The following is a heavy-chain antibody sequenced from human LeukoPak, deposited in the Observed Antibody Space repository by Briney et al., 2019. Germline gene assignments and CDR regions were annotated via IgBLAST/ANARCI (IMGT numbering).Heavy chain of an antibody. CDR2: IYYSGST. CDR1: GGSISSYY. J-gene: IGHJ4*02. CDR3: ARLHSAAMVFDH. V-gene: IGHV4-59*08. D-gene: IGHD2-2*01. Sequence: PSETLSLTCTVSGGSISSYYWSWIRQPPGKGLEWIGYIYYSGSTNYNPSLKSRVTISVDTSKNQFSLKLSSVTAADTAVSYCARLHSAAMVFDHWGQGTLVTVSS.